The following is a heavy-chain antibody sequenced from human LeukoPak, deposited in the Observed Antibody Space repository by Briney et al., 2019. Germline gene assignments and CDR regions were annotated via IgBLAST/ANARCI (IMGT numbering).Heavy chain of an antibody. J-gene: IGHJ6*02. Sequence: PSETLSLTCTVSGGSISSYYWSWIRQPPGKGLEWIGEINHSGSTNYNPSLKSRVTISVDTSKNQFSLKLSSVTAADTAVYYCAINPAAGYYYYYGMDVWGQGTTVTVSS. V-gene: IGHV4-34*01. CDR1: GGSISSYY. CDR2: INHSGST. CDR3: AINPAAGYYYYYGMDV.